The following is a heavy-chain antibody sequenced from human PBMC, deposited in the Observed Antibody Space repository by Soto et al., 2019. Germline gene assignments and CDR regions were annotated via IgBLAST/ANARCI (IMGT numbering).Heavy chain of an antibody. Sequence: PSETLSLTCTVSGGSISTYYWSWIRQPPGKGPEWIGYIHYSGSTNYNPSLKSRITISVDTSNNQFALKLSSVTAADTAVYYCARYYCSGDGCYYFDSWGQGTLVTVPS. J-gene: IGHJ4*02. V-gene: IGHV4-59*08. CDR2: IHYSGST. CDR3: ARYYCSGDGCYYFDS. CDR1: GGSISTYY. D-gene: IGHD2-15*01.